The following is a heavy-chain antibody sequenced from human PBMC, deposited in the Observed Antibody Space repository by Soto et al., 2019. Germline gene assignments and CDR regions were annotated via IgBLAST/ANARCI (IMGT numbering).Heavy chain of an antibody. CDR2: MSFDGSNK. J-gene: IGHJ6*02. CDR1: GFTFRSYG. Sequence: QVQLVESGGGVVQPGRSLRLSCAASGFTFRSYGMHWVRQAPGKGLEWVALMSFDGSNKYYADSVRGRFTISSDNSKSPLYLQMDILRPEDTAVYYCAKEFGWELQLTHPYYNSGMDVWGQRTRVTVSS. D-gene: IGHD1-1*01. CDR3: AKEFGWELQLTHPYYNSGMDV. V-gene: IGHV3-30*18.